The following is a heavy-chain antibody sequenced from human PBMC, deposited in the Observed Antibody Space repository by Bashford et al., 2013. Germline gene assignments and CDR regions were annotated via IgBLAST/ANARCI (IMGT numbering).Heavy chain of an antibody. CDR2: VNQSGKR. CDR1: GSVQWLRT. CDR3: ARGFRSLHMIVVVITAVDWYFDL. V-gene: IGHV4-34*01. J-gene: IGHJ2*01. Sequence: SETLYPHLRCLCGSVQWLRTGAGSASPHGRGWSGLGKVNQSGKRQLXPSLKSRVTISADTSKNQXSLKLNSVTAADTAVYYCARGFRSLHMIVVVITAVDWYFDLWGRGTLVTVSS. D-gene: IGHD3-22*01.